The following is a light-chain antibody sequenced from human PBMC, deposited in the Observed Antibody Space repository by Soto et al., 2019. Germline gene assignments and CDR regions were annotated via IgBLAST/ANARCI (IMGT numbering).Light chain of an antibody. CDR2: DLS. Sequence: EIMLTPSTGTLSLSPGEIATLSCRASQSVSSNYLAWYQQKAGQAPRLVIYDLSSRATVSPDRFSGSWSGEDFPLTISLLDHDDSAVYYCQQYSNSPTFGQGTQLEI. J-gene: IGKJ5*01. CDR3: QQYSNSPT. V-gene: IGKV3-20*01. CDR1: QSVSSNY.